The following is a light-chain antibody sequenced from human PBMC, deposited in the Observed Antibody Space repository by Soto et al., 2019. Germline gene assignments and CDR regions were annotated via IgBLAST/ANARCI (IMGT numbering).Light chain of an antibody. Sequence: QSALTQPASVSGSPGQSNTISCTGTSSDVGGYNYVSWYQQHQGKAPKLMIYEVSNRPSGVSNRFSGSKSGNTASLTISGLQAEDEADYYCSSYTSSSTLVFGGGTKLTVL. J-gene: IGLJ2*01. V-gene: IGLV2-14*01. CDR3: SSYTSSSTLV. CDR2: EVS. CDR1: SSDVGGYNY.